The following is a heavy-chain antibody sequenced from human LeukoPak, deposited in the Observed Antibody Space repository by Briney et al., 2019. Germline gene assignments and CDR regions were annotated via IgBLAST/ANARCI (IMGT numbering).Heavy chain of an antibody. CDR1: GFTFSSYA. Sequence: GRSLRLSCAASGFTFSSYAMHWVRQAPGKGLEWVAVISYDGSNKYYADSVKGRFTISRDNSKNTLYLQMNSLRAEDTAVYYCAKDLEVVVITTIDYWGQGTLVTVSS. D-gene: IGHD3-22*01. CDR2: ISYDGSNK. V-gene: IGHV3-30-3*01. CDR3: AKDLEVVVITTIDY. J-gene: IGHJ4*02.